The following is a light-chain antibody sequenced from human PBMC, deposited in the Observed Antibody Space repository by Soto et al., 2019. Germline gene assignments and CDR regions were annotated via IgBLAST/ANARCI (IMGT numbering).Light chain of an antibody. CDR2: YVT. V-gene: IGLV2-14*03. CDR1: SSDVGDYNY. CDR3: SSYRSSSTLEV. Sequence: QSALTQPASVSGSPGQSITISCTGTSSDVGDYNYVSWYQQHPGKAPKLIIYYVTNRPSGVSQRFSGSKSGNTASLTISGLQAEDEADYYCSSYRSSSTLEVFGTGTKVTVL. J-gene: IGLJ1*01.